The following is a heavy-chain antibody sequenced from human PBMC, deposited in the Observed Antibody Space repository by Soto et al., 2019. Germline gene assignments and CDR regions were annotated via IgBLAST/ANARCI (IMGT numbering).Heavy chain of an antibody. D-gene: IGHD3-9*01. CDR1: GGSFSGYY. CDR3: ARGRKYDILTGYYMWAGYIRY. J-gene: IGHJ4*02. V-gene: IGHV4-34*01. CDR2: INHSGST. Sequence: QVQLQQWGAGLLKPSETLSLTCAVYGGSFSGYYWSWIRQPPGKGREWIGEINHSGSTNYNPSLKSRVTISVDTSKNQFSLKLSSVTAADTAVYYCARGRKYDILTGYYMWAGYIRYWGQGTLVTVSS.